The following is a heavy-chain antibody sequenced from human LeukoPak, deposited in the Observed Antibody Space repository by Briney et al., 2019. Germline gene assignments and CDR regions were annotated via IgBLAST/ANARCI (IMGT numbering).Heavy chain of an antibody. D-gene: IGHD2-8*02. CDR2: IKPRDGDT. Sequence: ASVTISCKAPGYTNTFTTHYILWVRQAPGQGLDWMGLIKPRDGDTKYAKKFEGRVTMTRDTSTTTLYMELSSLRSEDTAVYYCARGVVYDLRDWGQGTLVTVSS. CDR3: ARGVVYDLRD. CDR1: GYTNTFTTHY. J-gene: IGHJ4*02. V-gene: IGHV1-46*01.